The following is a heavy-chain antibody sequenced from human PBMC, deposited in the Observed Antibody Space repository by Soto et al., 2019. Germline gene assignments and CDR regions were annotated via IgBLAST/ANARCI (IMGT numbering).Heavy chain of an antibody. CDR2: IYYSGCT. CDR3: ARERLQGGFDP. V-gene: IGHV4-30-4*01. CDR1: GGSISSGDYY. J-gene: IGHJ5*02. D-gene: IGHD4-4*01. Sequence: SETLSLTCTVSGGSISSGDYYWSWIRQPPGKGLEWIGYIYYSGCTYYNPSLKSRVTISVDTSKNQFSLKLSSVTAADTAVYYCARERLQGGFDPWGQGTLVTVSS.